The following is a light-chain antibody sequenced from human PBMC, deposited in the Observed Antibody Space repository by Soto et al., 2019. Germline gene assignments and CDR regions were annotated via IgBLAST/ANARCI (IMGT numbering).Light chain of an antibody. Sequence: EIVLTQSPGTLSLSPGERATLSCRASQSVSSSYLAWYQQKPGQAPRLLIYGASSRATGIPDRFSGSGSGTDLTLTISRLEPEDFAVYFCQQYGSLPFTFGPGTNVDIK. V-gene: IGKV3-20*01. J-gene: IGKJ3*01. CDR2: GAS. CDR3: QQYGSLPFT. CDR1: QSVSSSY.